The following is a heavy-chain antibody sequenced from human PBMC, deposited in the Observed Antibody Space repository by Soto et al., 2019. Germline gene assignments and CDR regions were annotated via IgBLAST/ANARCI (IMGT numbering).Heavy chain of an antibody. D-gene: IGHD2-15*01. Sequence: EVQLVESGGGLVQPGGSLRLSCAASGFTFSSYWMHWFRQAPGKGLVWVSRINSDGSSTIYADSVKGRFTISRDNAKNTLYLQMNSLRAEDTAVYYCVRTSLVVAAATREDYWGQGTLVTVSS. J-gene: IGHJ4*02. CDR1: GFTFSSYW. V-gene: IGHV3-74*01. CDR2: INSDGSST. CDR3: VRTSLVVAAATREDY.